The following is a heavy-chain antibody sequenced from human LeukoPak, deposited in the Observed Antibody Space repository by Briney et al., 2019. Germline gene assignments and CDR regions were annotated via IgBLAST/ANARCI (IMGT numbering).Heavy chain of an antibody. CDR2: INHSGST. Sequence: SETLSLACAVYGGSFSGYYWSWIRQPSGKGLEWIGEINHSGSTNYNPSLKSRVTISVDTSKNQFSLKLSSVTAADTAVYYCARHMRIAVAGTVWFDPWGQGTLVTVSS. CDR3: ARHMRIAVAGTVWFDP. J-gene: IGHJ5*02. CDR1: GGSFSGYY. V-gene: IGHV4-34*01. D-gene: IGHD6-19*01.